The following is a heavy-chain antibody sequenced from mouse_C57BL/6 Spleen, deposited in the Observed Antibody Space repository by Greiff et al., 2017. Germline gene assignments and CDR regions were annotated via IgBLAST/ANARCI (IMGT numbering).Heavy chain of an antibody. CDR3: ARDPNYYGSREGYFDV. CDR1: GISITTGNYR. D-gene: IGHD1-1*01. J-gene: IGHJ1*03. V-gene: IGHV3-5*01. Sequence: EVKLVESGPGLVKPSQTVFLTCTVTGISITTGNYRWSWIRQFPGNKLEWIGYIYSSGTITYNPSLPNRTTITRDTPKNQFFLEMNSLTAEDTATYYCARDPNYYGSREGYFDVWGTGTTVTVSS. CDR2: IYSSGTI.